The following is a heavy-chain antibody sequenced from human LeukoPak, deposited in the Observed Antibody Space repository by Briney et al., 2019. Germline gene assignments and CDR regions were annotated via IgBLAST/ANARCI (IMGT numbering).Heavy chain of an antibody. CDR1: GYTFSSYD. CDR3: AKTYYYDCLLDY. J-gene: IGHJ4*02. V-gene: IGHV3-23*01. D-gene: IGHD3-22*01. CDR2: ISGSGGST. Sequence: GGSLRLSCAASGYTFSSYDMSWVRQAPGKGLEWVSAISGSGGSTYYADSVKGRFTISRDNSKSTLYLQMNSLRAEDTAVYYCAKTYYYDCLLDYWGQGTLVTVSS.